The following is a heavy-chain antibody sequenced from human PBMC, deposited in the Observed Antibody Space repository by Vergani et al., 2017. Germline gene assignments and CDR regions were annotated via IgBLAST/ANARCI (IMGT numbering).Heavy chain of an antibody. Sequence: QLQLQESGSGLVKPSQTLSLTCAVSGGSISSGGYSWSWIRQPPGKGLEWIGYIYQSGSTYYNPSLKSRVTISVDKSKNQFSLKLSSVTAADTAVYYCARAGLGYCSSTSCYTALGYWGQGTLVTVSS. J-gene: IGHJ4*02. D-gene: IGHD2-2*02. V-gene: IGHV4-30-2*01. CDR1: GGSISSGGYS. CDR3: ARAGLGYCSSTSCYTALGY. CDR2: IYQSGST.